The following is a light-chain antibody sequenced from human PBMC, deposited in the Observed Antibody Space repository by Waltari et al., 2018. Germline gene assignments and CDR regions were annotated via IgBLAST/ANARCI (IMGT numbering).Light chain of an antibody. CDR3: QQYFSYPWS. Sequence: DIVMTQSPASLAVSLGERATINCKSSQSILYNSDNKTCLVWYQQKPGQPPKVLIYWASNRESGVPDRFSGSGSGTDFTLTISSLQAEDVAVYYCQQYFSYPWSFGQGTKVEIK. J-gene: IGKJ1*01. CDR2: WAS. CDR1: QSILYNSDNKTC. V-gene: IGKV4-1*01.